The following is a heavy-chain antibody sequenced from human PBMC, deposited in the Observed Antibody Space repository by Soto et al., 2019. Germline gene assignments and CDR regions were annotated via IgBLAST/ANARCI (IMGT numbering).Heavy chain of an antibody. CDR1: GITFSSYW. J-gene: IGHJ4*02. CDR2: INSDGSST. Sequence: EVQLVESGGGLVQPGGSLRLSCVASGITFSSYWMHWVRQAPGKGLVWVSRINSDGSSTSYADSVKGRFTISRDNDKNTLYLQMNSLRAEDTAVYYCVRTSLVVAAATREDYWGQGTLVTVSS. V-gene: IGHV3-74*01. D-gene: IGHD2-15*01. CDR3: VRTSLVVAAATREDY.